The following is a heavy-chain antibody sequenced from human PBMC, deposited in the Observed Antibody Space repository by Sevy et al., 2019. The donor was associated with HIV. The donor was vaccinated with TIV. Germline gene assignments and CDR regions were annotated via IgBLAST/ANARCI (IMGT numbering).Heavy chain of an antibody. CDR1: GFTVSSVY. D-gene: IGHD6-19*01. CDR3: ARESGYSSSPGAFDI. Sequence: GGSLRLSCAASGFTVSSVYMSWVRQAPGKGLEWVSLIYDAGSTYFADSVEGRFTISRDDSKNTLYLQMNSLRTEDTAVYFCARESGYSSSPGAFDIWGQGTMVTVSS. CDR2: IYDAGST. J-gene: IGHJ3*02. V-gene: IGHV3-53*01.